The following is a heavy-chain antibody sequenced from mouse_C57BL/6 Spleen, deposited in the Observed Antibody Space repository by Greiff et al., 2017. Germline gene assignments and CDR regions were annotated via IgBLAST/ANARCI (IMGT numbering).Heavy chain of an antibody. V-gene: IGHV1-69*01. Sequence: VQLQQPGAELVMPGASVKLSCKASGYTFTSYWMHWVKQRPGQGLEWIGEIDPSDSYTNYNQKFKGKSTLTVDKSSSTAYMQLSSLTSEDSAVYYCARGGAIVCYAMDYWGQGTSVTVSS. CDR2: IDPSDSYT. CDR1: GYTFTSYW. J-gene: IGHJ4*01. CDR3: ARGGAIVCYAMDY. D-gene: IGHD2-10*02.